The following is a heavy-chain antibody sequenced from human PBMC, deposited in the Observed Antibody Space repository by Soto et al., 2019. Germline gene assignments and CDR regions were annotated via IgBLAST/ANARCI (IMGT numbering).Heavy chain of an antibody. J-gene: IGHJ6*02. CDR1: GGSFSGYY. CDR3: ARGFTILPSRLRGDYYYYYGMDV. V-gene: IGHV4-34*01. Sequence: QVQLQQWGAGLLKPSETLSLTCAVYGGSFSGYYWSWIRQPPGKGLEWIGEINHSGSTNYNPSLKSRVTISVDTSKNQFSLKLSSVTAADTAVYYCARGFTILPSRLRGDYYYYYGMDVWGQGTTVTVSS. CDR2: INHSGST. D-gene: IGHD3-9*01.